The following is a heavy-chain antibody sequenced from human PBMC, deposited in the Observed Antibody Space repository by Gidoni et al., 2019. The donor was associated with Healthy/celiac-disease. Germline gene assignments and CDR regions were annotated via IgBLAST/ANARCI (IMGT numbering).Heavy chain of an antibody. CDR3: AKDMIKDSSKGFYYYGMDV. J-gene: IGHJ6*02. Sequence: EVQLVESGGGLVQPGGSLRPSCAASGFTFDDYAMHWGRQASGKGMEWVSGISLNSGSRGYADSVKGRFTISRDNAKNSLYLQMNSLRAEDTALYYCAKDMIKDSSKGFYYYGMDVWGQGTTVTVSS. CDR2: ISLNSGSR. D-gene: IGHD6-13*01. V-gene: IGHV3-9*01. CDR1: GFTFDDYA.